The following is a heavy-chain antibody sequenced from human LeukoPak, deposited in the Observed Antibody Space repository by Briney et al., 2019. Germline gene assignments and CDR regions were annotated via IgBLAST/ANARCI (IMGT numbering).Heavy chain of an antibody. D-gene: IGHD4-17*01. V-gene: IGHV4-61*02. J-gene: IGHJ4*01. CDR3: ARGTTVLKTFDY. Sequence: SQTLSLTCTVSGGSISSGSYYWSWIRQPAGKGLEWIGRIYTSGSTNYNPSLKSRVTISVDTSKNQFSLKLSSVTAADTAVYYCARGTTVLKTFDYWGHGTLVTVSS. CDR2: IYTSGST. CDR1: GGSISSGSYY.